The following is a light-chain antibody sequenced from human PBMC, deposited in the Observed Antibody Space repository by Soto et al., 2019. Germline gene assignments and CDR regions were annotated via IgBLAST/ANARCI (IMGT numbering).Light chain of an antibody. CDR1: QSISNW. Sequence: DIQMTQSPSTLSASVGDRVTITRRASQSISNWLAWYQQKPGKAPKLLIYKASSLQSGVPSRFSGSGSGTEFTLTISSLQPDDVATYYCQQYDSYPLGFGQGTKLEIK. J-gene: IGKJ2*03. V-gene: IGKV1-5*03. CDR2: KAS. CDR3: QQYDSYPLG.